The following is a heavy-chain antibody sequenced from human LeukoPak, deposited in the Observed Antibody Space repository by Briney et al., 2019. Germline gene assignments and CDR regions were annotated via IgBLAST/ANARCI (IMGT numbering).Heavy chain of an antibody. Sequence: GGSLRLSCAASGFTFDDYGMSWVRQAPGKGLEWVSGINWNGGSTGYADSVRGRFTISRDNARNSLYLQMNSLRAEDTALYYCARDYDSSGYSDAFDIWGQGTMVTVSS. CDR3: ARDYDSSGYSDAFDI. CDR1: GFTFDDYG. CDR2: INWNGGST. V-gene: IGHV3-20*04. J-gene: IGHJ3*02. D-gene: IGHD3-22*01.